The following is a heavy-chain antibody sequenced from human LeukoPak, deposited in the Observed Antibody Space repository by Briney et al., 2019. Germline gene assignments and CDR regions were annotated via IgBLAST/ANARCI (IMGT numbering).Heavy chain of an antibody. Sequence: GEPLQISCKGSGSSFTSYWIRWGRQRPGKGLEPMGIIYPGNSDTRYSPSLQGQVTKSADKSISTAYLQWSSMKASDTAMYYCARQPGIAAAADGYWGQGTLVTVSS. V-gene: IGHV5-51*01. CDR2: IYPGNSDT. CDR3: ARQPGIAAAADGY. D-gene: IGHD6-13*01. CDR1: GSSFTSYW. J-gene: IGHJ4*02.